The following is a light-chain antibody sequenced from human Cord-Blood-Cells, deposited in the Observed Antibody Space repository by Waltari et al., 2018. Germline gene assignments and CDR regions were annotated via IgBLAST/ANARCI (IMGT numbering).Light chain of an antibody. Sequence: SYVLTRPPSVSVAPGKTARITCGGNNIGSKSVHWYQQKPGQAPVLVIYYDSDRPSGIPERFSGSNAGNTVTLTISRVEAGDEAYYYCQVWDSSSDHPVFGGGTKLTVL. CDR2: YDS. J-gene: IGLJ3*02. CDR3: QVWDSSSDHPV. CDR1: NIGSKS. V-gene: IGLV3-21*04.